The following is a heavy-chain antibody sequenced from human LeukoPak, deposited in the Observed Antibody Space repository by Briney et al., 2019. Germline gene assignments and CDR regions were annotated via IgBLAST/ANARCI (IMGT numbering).Heavy chain of an antibody. D-gene: IGHD3-3*01. CDR3: ATSNFGVVIMYYFDY. V-gene: IGHV1-69*05. CDR1: GGTFSSYA. J-gene: IGHJ4*02. Sequence: SAKVSCKASGGTFSSYAISWVRQAPGQGLEWMGGIIPIFGTANYAQKFQGRVTITTDESTSTAYMELSSLRSEDTAVYYCATSNFGVVIMYYFDYWGQGTLVTVSS. CDR2: IIPIFGTA.